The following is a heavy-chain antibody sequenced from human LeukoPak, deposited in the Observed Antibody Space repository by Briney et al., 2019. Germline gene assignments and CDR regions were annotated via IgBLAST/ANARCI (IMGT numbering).Heavy chain of an antibody. V-gene: IGHV3-13*01. CDR2: IGTVGDT. Sequence: GGSLRLSCAASGFTFSSYDMHWVRQATGKGLEWVSAIGTVGDTYYPGSVKGRFTISRENAKNSLYLQMNSLRAGDTAVYYCARTKKYSSGWYFDYWGQGTLVTVSS. J-gene: IGHJ4*02. CDR3: ARTKKYSSGWYFDY. CDR1: GFTFSSYD. D-gene: IGHD6-19*01.